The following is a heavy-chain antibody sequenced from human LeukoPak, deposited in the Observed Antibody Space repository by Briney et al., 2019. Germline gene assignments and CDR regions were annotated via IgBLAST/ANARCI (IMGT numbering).Heavy chain of an antibody. D-gene: IGHD2-21*02. Sequence: GGSLRLSCAASGFSFSTYAMSWVRQIPGKGLEWVSAISGSDPGTYYADSVKGRFTISGVNSRNTLYLQMNRLRVEDTAVYYCAKGSRGSCRGAYCYSFDNWGQGAVVTVSS. J-gene: IGHJ4*02. CDR2: ISGSDPGT. CDR1: GFSFSTYA. CDR3: AKGSRGSCRGAYCYSFDN. V-gene: IGHV3-23*01.